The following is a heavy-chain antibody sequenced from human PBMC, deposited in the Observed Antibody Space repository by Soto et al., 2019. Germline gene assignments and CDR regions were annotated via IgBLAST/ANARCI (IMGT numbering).Heavy chain of an antibody. J-gene: IGHJ4*02. CDR2: IWYDGSNK. D-gene: IGHD3-9*01. CDR1: GFTFSSYG. Sequence: QVQLVESGGGVVQPGRSLRLSCAASGFTFSSYGMHWVRQAPGKGLEWVAVIWYDGSNKYYADSVKGRFTISRDNSKNTLYLQMNSLRAEDTAVYYCARGDDILTGLDYWGQGTLVTVSS. CDR3: ARGDDILTGLDY. V-gene: IGHV3-33*01.